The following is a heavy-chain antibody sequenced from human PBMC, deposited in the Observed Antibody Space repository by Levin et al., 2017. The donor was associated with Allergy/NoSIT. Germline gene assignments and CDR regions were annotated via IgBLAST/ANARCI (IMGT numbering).Heavy chain of an antibody. D-gene: IGHD3-9*01. CDR2: IIPIFGTA. CDR3: ARAPSPDILTGYPD. Sequence: KISCKASGGTFSSYAISWVRQAPGQGLEWMGGIIPIFGTANYAQKFQGRVTITADKSTSTAYMELSSLRSEDTAVYYCARAPSPDILTGYPDWGQGTLVTVSS. J-gene: IGHJ4*02. V-gene: IGHV1-69*06. CDR1: GGTFSSYA.